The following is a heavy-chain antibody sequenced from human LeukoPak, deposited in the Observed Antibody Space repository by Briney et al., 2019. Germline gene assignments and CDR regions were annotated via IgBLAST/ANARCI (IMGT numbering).Heavy chain of an antibody. V-gene: IGHV4-31*03. Sequence: SETLSLTCTVSGDSISSGTSYWGWIRQHPEKGLEWIGYIYRSGNTNYNPSLKSRVTISIDTSKNQFSLKLTSLTAADTAVYYCARDAGYTGEDLAEYFQLWGQGTLVAVSS. CDR2: IYRSGNT. D-gene: IGHD2-8*02. J-gene: IGHJ1*01. CDR3: ARDAGYTGEDLAEYFQL. CDR1: GDSISSGTSY.